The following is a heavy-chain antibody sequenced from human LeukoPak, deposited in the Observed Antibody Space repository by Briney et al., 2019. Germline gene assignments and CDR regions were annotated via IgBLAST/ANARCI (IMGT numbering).Heavy chain of an antibody. CDR3: ARACILTGYCTFDY. CDR1: GYTFTSYG. V-gene: IGHV1-18*04. J-gene: IGHJ4*02. Sequence: ASVKVSCKASGYTFTSYGISWVRQAPGQGLEWMGWISAYNGNTNYAQKLQGRVTMTTDTSTSTAYMELRSLGSDDTAVYYCARACILTGYCTFDYWGQGTLVTVSS. CDR2: ISAYNGNT. D-gene: IGHD3-9*01.